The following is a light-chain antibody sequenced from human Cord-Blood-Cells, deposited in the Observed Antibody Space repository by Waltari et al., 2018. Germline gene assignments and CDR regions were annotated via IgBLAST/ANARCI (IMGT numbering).Light chain of an antibody. CDR1: QRVSSN. V-gene: IGKV3-15*01. CDR3: QQYNNWPPIT. Sequence: EIVMTQSPATLSVSPGERATLSCRASQRVSSNLAWYQQKPGQAPRLLIYGASTRATCIPARFSGSGSGTEFTLTISRLQSEDFAVYYCQQYNNWPPITCGQGTRLESK. CDR2: GAS. J-gene: IGKJ5*01.